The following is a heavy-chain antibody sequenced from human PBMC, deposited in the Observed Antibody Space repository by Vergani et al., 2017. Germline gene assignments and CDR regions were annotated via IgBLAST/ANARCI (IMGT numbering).Heavy chain of an antibody. Sequence: EVQLLESGGGLVQPGGSLRLSCAASGFTFSSYAMSWVRQAPGKGLEWVSAISGSGGSTYYADSVKGRFTISRDNSKNTLYLQMNSLRAEDTAVYYCARDIVVVTFDYYYGMDVWGQGTTVTVSS. CDR3: ARDIVVVTFDYYYGMDV. CDR1: GFTFSSYA. CDR2: ISGSGGST. V-gene: IGHV3-23*01. J-gene: IGHJ6*02. D-gene: IGHD2-21*02.